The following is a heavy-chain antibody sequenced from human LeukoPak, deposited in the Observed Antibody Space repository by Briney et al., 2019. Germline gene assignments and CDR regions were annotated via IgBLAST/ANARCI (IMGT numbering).Heavy chain of an antibody. CDR2: INQSGSDK. D-gene: IGHD1-14*01. J-gene: IGHJ4*02. CDR1: GFTFSGHW. Sequence: GWSLRLSCAASGFTFSGHWMSWVRQAPGKGLEWVANINQSGSDKYYVDSVKGRFTISRDNANNLLYLQMNSLRGEDTAVYYCTRDRSRAEDDWGQGTLVTVSS. V-gene: IGHV3-7*01. CDR3: TRDRSRAEDD.